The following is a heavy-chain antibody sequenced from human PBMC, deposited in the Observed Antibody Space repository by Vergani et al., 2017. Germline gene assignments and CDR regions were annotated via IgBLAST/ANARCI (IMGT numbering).Heavy chain of an antibody. Sequence: QLQLHKSGPGLVKPSETLSLTCTLSGGSISSSSHFWGWLRQTQGKGLEWIGSIYYSGRTYYNPSLKSRVSISVDTSKNQFSLKLSSVTAADSAVYYCARHDSGHYDSSYYGLDVWGQGTTVTVSS. V-gene: IGHV4-39*01. D-gene: IGHD3-16*01. CDR3: ARHDSGHYDSSYYGLDV. CDR1: GGSISSSSHF. CDR2: IYYSGRT. J-gene: IGHJ6*02.